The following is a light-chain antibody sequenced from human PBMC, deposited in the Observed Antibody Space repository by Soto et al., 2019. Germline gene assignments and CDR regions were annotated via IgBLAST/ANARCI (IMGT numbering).Light chain of an antibody. CDR3: QQYNNWPPWT. J-gene: IGKJ1*01. Sequence: EIVMTQSPATLSVSPGERATLSCRASQSVTSNLAWYQQKPGQAPRLLIYGASTRATAIPARFSGSGSGTEFTLTINSLQSEDFAVHYCQQYNNWPPWTFGQGTKVDIK. V-gene: IGKV3-15*01. CDR1: QSVTSN. CDR2: GAS.